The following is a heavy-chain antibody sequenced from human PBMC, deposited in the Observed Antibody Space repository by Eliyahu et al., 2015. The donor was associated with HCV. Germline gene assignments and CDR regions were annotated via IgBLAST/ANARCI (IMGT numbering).Heavy chain of an antibody. J-gene: IGHJ3*02. V-gene: IGHV4-59*08. CDR2: IYYSGST. Sequence: QVQLQESGPGLVKPSETLSLTCXVSXGSISSYXXXWXRQPPGKGLEWIGYIYYSGSTNYNPSLKSRVTISVDTSKNQFSLKLSSVTAADTAVYYCARHMPHPYYDILTGPDAFDIWGQGTMVTVSS. D-gene: IGHD3-9*01. CDR3: ARHMPHPYYDILTGPDAFDI. CDR1: XGSISSYX.